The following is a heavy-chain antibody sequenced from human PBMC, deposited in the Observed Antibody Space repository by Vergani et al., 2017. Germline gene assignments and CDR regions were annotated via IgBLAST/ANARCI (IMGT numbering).Heavy chain of an antibody. CDR2: IIPIFGTA. V-gene: IGHV1-69*12. D-gene: IGHD4-17*01. Sequence: QVQLVQSGAEVKKPGSSVKVSCKASGGTFSSYAISWVRQAPGQGLEGMGGIIPIFGTANYAQKFQGRVTITADESTSTAYMELSSLRSEDTAVYYCARGADYDLAEYFQHWGQGTLVTVSS. CDR3: ARGADYDLAEYFQH. J-gene: IGHJ1*01. CDR1: GGTFSSYA.